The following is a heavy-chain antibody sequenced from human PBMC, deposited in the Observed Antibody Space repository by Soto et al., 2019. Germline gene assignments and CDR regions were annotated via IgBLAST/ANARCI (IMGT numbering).Heavy chain of an antibody. CDR1: GGSISSYY. Sequence: PSETLSLTCTVSGGSISSYYWSWIRQPPGKGLEWIGYIYYSGSTNYNPSLKSRVTISVDTSKNQSSLKLSSVTAADTAVYYCARDLTAAAVWGQGTTVTVSS. CDR2: IYYSGST. J-gene: IGHJ6*02. CDR3: ARDLTAAAV. D-gene: IGHD6-13*01. V-gene: IGHV4-59*01.